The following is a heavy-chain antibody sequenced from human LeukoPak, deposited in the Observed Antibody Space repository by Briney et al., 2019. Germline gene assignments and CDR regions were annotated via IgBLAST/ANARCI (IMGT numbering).Heavy chain of an antibody. Sequence: SETLSLTCTVSGGSISSSSYYWGWIRQPPGKGLEWIGTIHYSGSTYYNPSLKSRVTISVDTSKNQFSLKLNSVTAADTAVYYCAIPLNGGYYAYWGQGTLVTVSS. CDR2: IHYSGST. CDR1: GGSISSSSYY. V-gene: IGHV4-39*07. CDR3: AIPLNGGYYAY. D-gene: IGHD3-3*01. J-gene: IGHJ4*02.